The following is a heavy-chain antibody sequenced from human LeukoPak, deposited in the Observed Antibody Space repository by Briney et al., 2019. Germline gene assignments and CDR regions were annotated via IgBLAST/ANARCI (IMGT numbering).Heavy chain of an antibody. V-gene: IGHV4-34*01. CDR3: ARDPTTVVTLPYYFDF. D-gene: IGHD4-23*01. CDR2: INHSGHT. Sequence: SETLSLTCAVYGGSFIGYHWNWIRQTPAKGLEWIGEINHSGHTNYNPSLESRVTISVDTSKNQFSLKLRSVTAADTAVYYCARDPTTVVTLPYYFDFWGPGTLVTVSS. J-gene: IGHJ4*02. CDR1: GGSFIGYH.